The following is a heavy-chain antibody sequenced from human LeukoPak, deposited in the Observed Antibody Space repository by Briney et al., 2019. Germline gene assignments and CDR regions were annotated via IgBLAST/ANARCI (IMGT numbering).Heavy chain of an antibody. J-gene: IGHJ4*02. D-gene: IGHD1-26*01. CDR2: VKSKTDGGTT. Sequence: GGSLRLSCAASGFTFSNDWMNWVRQAPGKGLEWVGRVKSKTDGGTTDYAAPVKGRFTISRDDSKNTLYLQMNSLKTEDTAVYYCAKDLARIVGASFDYWGQGTLVTVSS. CDR1: GFTFSNDW. CDR3: AKDLARIVGASFDY. V-gene: IGHV3-15*01.